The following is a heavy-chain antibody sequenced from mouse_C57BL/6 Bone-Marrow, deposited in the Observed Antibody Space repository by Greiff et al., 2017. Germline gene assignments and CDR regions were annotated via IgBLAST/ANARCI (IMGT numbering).Heavy chain of an antibody. D-gene: IGHD5-1*01. CDR1: GYSITSGYD. Sequence: EVHLVESGPGMVKPSQSLSLTCTVTGYSITSGYDWHWIRHFPGNKLEWMGYISYSGSTNYNPSLKSRISITHDTSKNHFFLKLNSVTTEDTATDYCARWVPTNWYFDVWGTGTTVTVAS. CDR3: ARWVPTNWYFDV. CDR2: ISYSGST. J-gene: IGHJ1*03. V-gene: IGHV3-1*01.